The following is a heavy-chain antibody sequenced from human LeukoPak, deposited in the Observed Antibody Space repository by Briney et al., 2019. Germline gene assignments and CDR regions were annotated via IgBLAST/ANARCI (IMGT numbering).Heavy chain of an antibody. CDR1: GGSISDYY. J-gene: IGHJ3*02. Sequence: TSETLSLTCTVSGGSISDYYWSWIRQPPGKGLEWIGYIYYSGGTDYNPSLKSRVTISVDTSKNQFSLKLRSVTAADTAVYYCARHVTISGPYDASDIWGQGTMVTVSP. V-gene: IGHV4-59*08. CDR3: ARHVTISGPYDASDI. D-gene: IGHD5-24*01. CDR2: IYYSGGT.